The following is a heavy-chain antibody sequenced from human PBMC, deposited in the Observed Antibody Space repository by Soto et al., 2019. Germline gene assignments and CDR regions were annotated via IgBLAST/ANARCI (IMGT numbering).Heavy chain of an antibody. J-gene: IGHJ5*02. D-gene: IGHD2-15*01. Sequence: QLQLQESGPGLVKPSETLSLTCTVSGGSISSSSYYWGWIRQPPGKGLEWIGSIYYSGSTYYNPSLKSRVTISVDTSKNQFSLKLSSVTAADTAVYYRARHRRWTEEVNWFDPWGQGTLVTVSS. V-gene: IGHV4-39*01. CDR2: IYYSGST. CDR1: GGSISSSSYY. CDR3: ARHRRWTEEVNWFDP.